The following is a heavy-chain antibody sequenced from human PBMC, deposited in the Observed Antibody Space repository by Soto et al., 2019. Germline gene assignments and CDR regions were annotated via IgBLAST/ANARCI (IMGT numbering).Heavy chain of an antibody. D-gene: IGHD5-12*01. V-gene: IGHV1-18*04. CDR2: IKPDNGNT. J-gene: IGHJ5*02. CDR1: GYPFSKYG. Sequence: QLQLVQSGGEVKKPGASVRVSCEAYGYPFSKYGISWIRQAPGQGLEWMGWIKPDNGNTDYAQKFPGRVTMTTDTSSNTAYMELRSLRSDDTAVYYCATSYDSGFDPWGQGTLVSVSS. CDR3: ATSYDSGFDP.